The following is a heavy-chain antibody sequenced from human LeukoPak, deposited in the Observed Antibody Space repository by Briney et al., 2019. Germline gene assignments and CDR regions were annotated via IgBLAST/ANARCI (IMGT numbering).Heavy chain of an antibody. CDR3: ASGSSGSYWLFDY. CDR1: GYTFTGYY. V-gene: IGHV1-2*02. D-gene: IGHD3-10*01. J-gene: IGHJ4*02. CDR2: INPNSGGT. Sequence: ASVKVSCKASGYTFTGYYMHWVRQAPGQGLEWMGWINPNSGGTNYAQKFQGRVTMTTDTSTSTAYMELRSLRSDDTAVYYCASGSSGSYWLFDYWGQGTLVTVSS.